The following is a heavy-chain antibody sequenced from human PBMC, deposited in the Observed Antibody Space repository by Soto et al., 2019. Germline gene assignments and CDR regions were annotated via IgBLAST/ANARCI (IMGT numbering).Heavy chain of an antibody. CDR3: AKWGSSWYKGTYNWFDP. Sequence: GESLTISCAASGFTFSSYAMSWVRQAPGKGLEWVSAISGSGGSTYYADSVKGRFTISRDNSKNTLYLQMNSLRAEDTAVYYCAKWGSSWYKGTYNWFDPWGQGTLVTVSS. V-gene: IGHV3-23*01. CDR1: GFTFSSYA. J-gene: IGHJ5*02. D-gene: IGHD6-13*01. CDR2: ISGSGGST.